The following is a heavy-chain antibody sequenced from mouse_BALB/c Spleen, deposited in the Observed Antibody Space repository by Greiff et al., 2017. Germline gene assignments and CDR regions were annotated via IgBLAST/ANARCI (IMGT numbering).Heavy chain of an antibody. CDR2: IWSDGST. J-gene: IGHJ4*01. CDR1: GFSLTSYG. V-gene: IGHV2-6-2*01. CDR3: ARHGRYEDAMDY. Sequence: VQLQESGPDLVAPSQSLSITCTVSGFSLTSYGVHWVRQPPGKGLEWLVVIWSDGSTTYNSALKSRLSISKDNSKSQVFLKMNSLQTDDTAMYYCARHGRYEDAMDYWGQGTSVTVSS. D-gene: IGHD2-14*01.